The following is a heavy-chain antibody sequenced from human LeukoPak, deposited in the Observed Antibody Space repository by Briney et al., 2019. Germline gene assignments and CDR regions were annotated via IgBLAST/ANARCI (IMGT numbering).Heavy chain of an antibody. CDR1: GGSCRGYY. V-gene: IGHV4-34*01. Sequence: SETLSLTCAVSGGSCRGYYWSWIRQPPGKGLEWIGEINHSGSTTYNPSLKSRVTISVDTSKNQFSLKLSSVTAADTAVYYCARGPSSSWYRYYYYYMDVWGKGTTVTVSS. J-gene: IGHJ6*03. CDR2: INHSGST. D-gene: IGHD6-13*01. CDR3: ARGPSSSWYRYYYYYMDV.